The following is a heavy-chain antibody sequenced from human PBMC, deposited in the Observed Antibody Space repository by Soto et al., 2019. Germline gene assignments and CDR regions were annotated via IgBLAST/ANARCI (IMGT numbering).Heavy chain of an antibody. V-gene: IGHV4-59*11. CDR2: VYHSGAT. J-gene: IGHJ4*02. Sequence: SETLSLTCTVSGGSISHHYWSWIRQPPGKGPEWIGYVYHSGATNYNPSLESRVTMSLDTSKNQFSLKLSSVTAADTAVYYCARAYGGYADYWGQGALVTVTS. CDR3: ARAYGGYADY. CDR1: GGSISHHY. D-gene: IGHD5-12*01.